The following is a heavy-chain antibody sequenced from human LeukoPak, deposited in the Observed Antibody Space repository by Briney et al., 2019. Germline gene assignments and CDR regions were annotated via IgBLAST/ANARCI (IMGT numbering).Heavy chain of an antibody. CDR1: GYTFTSYA. Sequence: ASVKVSCKASGYTFTSYAMHWVRQAPGQRLEWMGWINAGNGNTKYSQKFQGRVTITRDTSASTAYMELSSLRSEDTAAYHCARQCSSGWDYSDYWGQGTLVTVSS. CDR2: INAGNGNT. V-gene: IGHV1-3*01. CDR3: ARQCSSGWDYSDY. J-gene: IGHJ4*02. D-gene: IGHD6-19*01.